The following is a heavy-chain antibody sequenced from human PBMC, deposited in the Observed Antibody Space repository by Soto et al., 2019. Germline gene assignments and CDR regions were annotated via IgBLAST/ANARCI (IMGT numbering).Heavy chain of an antibody. CDR2: IYYSGST. Sequence: SETLSLTCTVSGGSISSYYWSWIRQPPGKGLEWIGYIYYSGSTNYNPSLKSRVTISVDTSKNQFSLKLSSVTAADTAVYYCARSAKYSSSSLPWDYYYYYYMDVWGKGTTVTVSS. J-gene: IGHJ6*03. CDR1: GGSISSYY. CDR3: ARSAKYSSSSLPWDYYYYYYMDV. D-gene: IGHD6-6*01. V-gene: IGHV4-59*01.